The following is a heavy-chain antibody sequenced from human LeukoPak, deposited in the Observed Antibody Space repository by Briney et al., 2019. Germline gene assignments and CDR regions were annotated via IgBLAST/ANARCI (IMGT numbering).Heavy chain of an antibody. V-gene: IGHV3-21*01. D-gene: IGHD2-2*02. CDR3: ARVKEYCSSTSCYTPIRWIYYYYYMDV. J-gene: IGHJ6*03. CDR2: ISSSSSYI. Sequence: GGSLRLSCAASGFTFSSYSMNWVRQAPGKGLEWVSSISSSSSYIYYADSVKGRFTISRDNAKNSLYLQMNSLRAEDTAVYYCARVKEYCSSTSCYTPIRWIYYYYYMDVWGKGTTVTVSS. CDR1: GFTFSSYS.